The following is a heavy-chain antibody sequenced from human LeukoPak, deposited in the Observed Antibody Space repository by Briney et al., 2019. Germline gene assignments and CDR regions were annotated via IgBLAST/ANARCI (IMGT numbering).Heavy chain of an antibody. Sequence: GGSLRLSCAASGFSFSSYAVHWVRQAPGKGLEWVAVISNEGSNIYYADSVKGRFTISRDNSKNTLYLQMDSLSAEDTAVYYCARVLKSGYDSYYYYGMDVWGQGTTVTVSS. J-gene: IGHJ6*02. CDR1: GFSFSSYA. CDR2: ISNEGSNI. D-gene: IGHD5-12*01. CDR3: ARVLKSGYDSYYYYGMDV. V-gene: IGHV3-30*04.